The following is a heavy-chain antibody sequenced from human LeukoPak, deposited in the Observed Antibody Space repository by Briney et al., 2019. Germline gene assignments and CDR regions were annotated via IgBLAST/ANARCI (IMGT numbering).Heavy chain of an antibody. J-gene: IGHJ4*02. V-gene: IGHV1-46*01. Sequence: ASVLVSFTASGYTFTIYYMHWARQAPGQGQEWRGIINPSGGSTSYAQKFQGRVTITRDTTTSTVYMEMSRLRSEDTAVYSCARDPTYSSGWAPDYWGQGTLVTVSS. D-gene: IGHD6-19*01. CDR1: GYTFTIYY. CDR2: INPSGGST. CDR3: ARDPTYSSGWAPDY.